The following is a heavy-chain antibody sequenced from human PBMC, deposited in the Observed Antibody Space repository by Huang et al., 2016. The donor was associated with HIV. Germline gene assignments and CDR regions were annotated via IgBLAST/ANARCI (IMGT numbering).Heavy chain of an antibody. V-gene: IGHV4-34*01. J-gene: IGHJ2*01. CDR1: GGSLRGYY. CDR2: VNHGGST. D-gene: IGHD6-19*01. Sequence: QVQLYQWGAGPLRPSETLSLTCGVSGGSLRGYYWNWLRQSPGRGLEWIGEVNHGGSTKYNPSLKRRVTISVDTSKSQCSLNLTSVTATDTADYYCATSRSGSGWFLDIWGRGTLVSVS. CDR3: ATSRSGSGWFLDI.